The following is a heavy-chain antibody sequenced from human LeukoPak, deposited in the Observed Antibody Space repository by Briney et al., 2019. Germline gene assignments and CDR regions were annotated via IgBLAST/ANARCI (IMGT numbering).Heavy chain of an antibody. CDR1: GGSLSGYY. J-gene: IGHJ4*02. CDR3: ARRPMPTTMTSPFDY. CDR2: IRRSGNA. Sequence: KTSETLSLTCAVAGGSLSGYYWSWIRQTPGKGLEWIGEIRRSGNANYNPSLKSRVTLSIDTSKNHFSLNLTSVTAADTAMYYCARRPMPTTMTSPFDYWGPGAQVTGSS. D-gene: IGHD4-17*01. V-gene: IGHV4-34*01.